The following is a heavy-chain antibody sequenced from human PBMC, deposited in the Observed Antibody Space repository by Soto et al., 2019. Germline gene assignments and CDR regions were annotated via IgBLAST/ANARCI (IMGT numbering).Heavy chain of an antibody. V-gene: IGHV5-51*01. CDR2: IYPGDSDT. D-gene: IGHD3-16*01. J-gene: IGHJ6*02. CDR3: AAGGISPGNYNYYAMDV. Sequence: KGLEWMGFIYPGDSDTRYSPSLQGQVTISADKSIGTAYLQWSSLKASDTAVYYCAAGGISPGNYNYYAMDVWGQGTTVTVSS.